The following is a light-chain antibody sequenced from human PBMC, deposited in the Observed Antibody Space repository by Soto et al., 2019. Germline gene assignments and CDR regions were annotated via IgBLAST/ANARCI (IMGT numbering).Light chain of an antibody. V-gene: IGKV3-20*01. CDR2: GAS. CDR1: QSVSSSY. CDR3: HQYGISPPT. J-gene: IGKJ1*01. Sequence: EIVLSQSPGTLSLSPGERATLSCTASQSVSSSYLAWYQQKPGQAPRLLIYGASIRATGIPDRFSGSGSGTDFTLTISSLEPEDFAVFYCHQYGISPPTFGPGGKVDI.